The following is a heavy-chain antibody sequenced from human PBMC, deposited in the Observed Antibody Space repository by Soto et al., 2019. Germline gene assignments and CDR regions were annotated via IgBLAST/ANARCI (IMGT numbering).Heavy chain of an antibody. CDR3: ARAVTWGLDV. J-gene: IGHJ6*02. D-gene: IGHD3-10*01. CDR2: ISRSSTGI. Sequence: EVQLVESGGDLVQPGGSLRLSCAASGFTFSLYSMSWVRQAPGKGLEWVSYISRSSTGIHYADSVKGRFTISRDDATNAMHLQMNSLRDGDTAVYYCARAVTWGLDVWGQGTTVSISS. CDR1: GFTFSLYS. V-gene: IGHV3-48*02.